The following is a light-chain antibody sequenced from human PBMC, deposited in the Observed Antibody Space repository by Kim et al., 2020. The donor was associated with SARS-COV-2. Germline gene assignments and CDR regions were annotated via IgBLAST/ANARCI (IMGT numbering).Light chain of an antibody. CDR3: QVWDSGVV. CDR2: YDS. Sequence: SYELTQPPSVSVAPGKTARITCGGNNIGSKSVHWYQQKPGQAPVLVIYYDSDRPSGIPERFSGSNSGNTATLTISRVEAGDEADYSCQVWDSGVVFGGGT. J-gene: IGLJ2*01. CDR1: NIGSKS. V-gene: IGLV3-21*04.